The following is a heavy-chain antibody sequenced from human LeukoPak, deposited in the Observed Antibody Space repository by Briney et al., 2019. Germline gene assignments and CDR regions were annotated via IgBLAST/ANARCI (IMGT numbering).Heavy chain of an antibody. D-gene: IGHD6-19*01. CDR3: ARDLFAVAGDY. CDR2: INAGNGHT. CDR1: GYTFTSYA. Sequence: ASVKVSCKASGYTFTSYAMHWVRQAPGQRLEWMGWINAGNGHTKYSQKFQGRVTITRDTSASTAYMELSSLRSEDTAVYYCARDLFAVAGDYWGQGTLVTVSS. V-gene: IGHV1-3*01. J-gene: IGHJ4*02.